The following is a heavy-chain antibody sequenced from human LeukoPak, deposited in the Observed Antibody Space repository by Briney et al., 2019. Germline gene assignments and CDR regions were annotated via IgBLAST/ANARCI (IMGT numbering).Heavy chain of an antibody. D-gene: IGHD6-13*01. CDR3: ATDSLVSSSSDRPLGGFDY. J-gene: IGHJ4*02. Sequence: ASVKISRKVSGYTFTDYYMHWVQQAPGKGFEWMGLVDPEDGETIYAEKFQGRVTITADTSTDTAYMELSSLRSEDTAVYYCATDSLVSSSSDRPLGGFDYWGQGTLVTVSS. CDR1: GYTFTDYY. V-gene: IGHV1-69-2*01. CDR2: VDPEDGET.